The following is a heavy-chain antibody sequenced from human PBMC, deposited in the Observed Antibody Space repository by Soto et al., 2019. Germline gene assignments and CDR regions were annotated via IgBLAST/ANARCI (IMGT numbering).Heavy chain of an antibody. CDR1: GYTFTGYY. J-gene: IGHJ6*02. V-gene: IGHV1-2*04. CDR3: ARRSGAPIYGMDV. Sequence: ASVKVSCKASGYTFTGYYMHWVRQAPGQGLEWMGWINPNSGGTNYAQKFQGWVTMTRDTSISTAYMELSRLRSDDTAVYYCARRSGAPIYGMDVWGQGTTVTVSS. CDR2: INPNSGGT. D-gene: IGHD3-10*01.